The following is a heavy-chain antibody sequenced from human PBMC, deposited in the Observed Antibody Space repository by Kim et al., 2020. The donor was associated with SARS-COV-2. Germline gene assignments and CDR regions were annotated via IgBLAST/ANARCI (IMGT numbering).Heavy chain of an antibody. J-gene: IGHJ5*02. D-gene: IGHD2-8*01. CDR2: IYTSGST. Sequence: SETLSLTCTVSGGSISSGSYYWSWIRQPAGKGLEWIGRIYTSGSTNYNPSLKSRVTISVDTSKNQFSLKLSSVTAADTAVYYCARSVAAAGNIVLMVYEPGGFDPWGQGTLVTVSS. CDR3: ARSVAAAGNIVLMVYEPGGFDP. V-gene: IGHV4-61*02. CDR1: GGSISSGSYY.